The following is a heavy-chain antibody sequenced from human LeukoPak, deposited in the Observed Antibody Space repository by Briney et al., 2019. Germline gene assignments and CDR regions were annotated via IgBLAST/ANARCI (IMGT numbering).Heavy chain of an antibody. J-gene: IGHJ4*02. Sequence: PGGSLRLSCAASGFTFDDYGMSWVRQAPGKGLEWVSGINWNGGSTGYADSVKGRFTISRDNAKNSLYLQMNSLRAEDTAVYFCAKSRSGSANWALQIFDNWGQGTLVTVSS. CDR2: INWNGGST. CDR3: AKSRSGSANWALQIFDN. V-gene: IGHV3-20*04. D-gene: IGHD1-1*01. CDR1: GFTFDDYG.